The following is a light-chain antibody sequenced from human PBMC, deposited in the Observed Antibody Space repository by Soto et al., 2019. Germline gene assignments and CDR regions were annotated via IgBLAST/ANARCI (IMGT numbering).Light chain of an antibody. Sequence: EIVMTQSPATLSVSPGERATLSCRASQGVNTNLAWYQQKPGQAPQLLIYGASTRATGVPGRFNGSGSGTEFTLTITSLQSEDFATYSCQQYNSWPRTFGHGTKV. J-gene: IGKJ1*01. CDR3: QQYNSWPRT. CDR2: GAS. V-gene: IGKV3-15*01. CDR1: QGVNTN.